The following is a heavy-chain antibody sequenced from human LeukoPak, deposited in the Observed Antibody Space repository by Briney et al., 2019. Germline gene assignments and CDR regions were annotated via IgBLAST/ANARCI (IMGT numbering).Heavy chain of an antibody. J-gene: IGHJ1*01. CDR1: GFTFSSYA. Sequence: QSGGSLRLSWAASGFTFSSYAMSWVRQAPGKGLEWISYISSSSSIIYYADSVKGRSTISRDNAQNSLYLQMNSLRAEDTAVYYCARANYGGNPRYFQHWGQGTLVTVSS. CDR2: ISSSSSII. D-gene: IGHD4-23*01. CDR3: ARANYGGNPRYFQH. V-gene: IGHV3-48*04.